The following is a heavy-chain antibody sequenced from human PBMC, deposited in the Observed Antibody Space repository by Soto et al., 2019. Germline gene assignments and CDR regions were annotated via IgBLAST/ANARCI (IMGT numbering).Heavy chain of an antibody. CDR3: ARDSVVVALGNYYYYYGMDV. CDR2: INPNSGGT. J-gene: IGHJ6*02. Sequence: ASVKVSCKASGYTFTGYYMPWVRQAPGQGLEWMGWINPNSGGTNYAQKFQGWVTMTRDTSISTAYMELSRLRSDDTAVYYCARDSVVVALGNYYYYYGMDVWGQGTTVTVSS. V-gene: IGHV1-2*04. D-gene: IGHD2-15*01. CDR1: GYTFTGYY.